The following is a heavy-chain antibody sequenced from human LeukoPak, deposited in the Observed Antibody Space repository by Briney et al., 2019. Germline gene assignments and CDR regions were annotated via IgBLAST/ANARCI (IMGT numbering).Heavy chain of an antibody. V-gene: IGHV4-59*12. Sequence: SETLSLTCTVSGGSISSYYWSWIRQPPGKGLEWIGYIYYSGSTNYNPSLKSRVRTSVDTSKKQFSLKLSSVTAADTAVYYCARGLTGYYTHNAFDIWGQGTMVTVSS. CDR1: GGSISSYY. D-gene: IGHD3-9*01. CDR3: ARGLTGYYTHNAFDI. J-gene: IGHJ3*02. CDR2: IYYSGST.